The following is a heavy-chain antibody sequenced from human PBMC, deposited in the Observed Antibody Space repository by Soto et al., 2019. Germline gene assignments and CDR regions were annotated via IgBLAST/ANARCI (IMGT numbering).Heavy chain of an antibody. Sequence: EVALLESGGGLVQPGGSLRLSCEVSGVAFSFYSMSWVRQAPGKGLEWVASISGNGATTYYAASGKGRFTFSRDNSKNTVHLQMNSLRGEDTAVYYCAKDRGGFTSGWEFFDFWCQGTLVTVSS. D-gene: IGHD6-19*01. CDR1: GVAFSFYS. CDR2: ISGNGATT. J-gene: IGHJ4*02. V-gene: IGHV3-23*01. CDR3: AKDRGGFTSGWEFFDF.